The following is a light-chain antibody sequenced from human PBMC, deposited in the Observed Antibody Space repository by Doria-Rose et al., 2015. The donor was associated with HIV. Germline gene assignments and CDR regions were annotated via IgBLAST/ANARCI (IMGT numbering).Light chain of an antibody. CDR3: RQYYDTPS. Sequence: DIQMTQSPESLGMSLGERATLNCKSNQSLLHTSKNYLAWYQQKPGQPPKLLIYCASTRQSGVPARFSGSGSGTDFTLTISSLEAEDVAVYYCRQYYDTPSFGPGTTVDIK. J-gene: IGKJ3*01. CDR2: CAS. V-gene: IGKV4-1*01. CDR1: QSLLHTSKNY.